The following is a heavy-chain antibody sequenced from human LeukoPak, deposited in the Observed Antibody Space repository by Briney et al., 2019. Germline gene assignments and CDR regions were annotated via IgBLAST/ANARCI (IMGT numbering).Heavy chain of an antibody. CDR2: IYYSGST. Sequence: SETLSLACTVSGGSISSGDYYWSWIRQPPGKGLEWIGYIYYSGSTYYNPSLKSRVTISVDTSKNQFSLKLSSVTAADTAVYYCAREVSRWPYYFDYWGQGTLVTVSS. J-gene: IGHJ4*02. D-gene: IGHD4-23*01. CDR3: AREVSRWPYYFDY. CDR1: GGSISSGDYY. V-gene: IGHV4-30-4*01.